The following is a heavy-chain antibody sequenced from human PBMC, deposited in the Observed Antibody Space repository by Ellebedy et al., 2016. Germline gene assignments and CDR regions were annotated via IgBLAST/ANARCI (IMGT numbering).Heavy chain of an antibody. Sequence: GGSLRLSXAASGFTFSSYAMTWVRQAPGKGLKWVSSISSSGGSTYYADSVKGRFTISRDNSNNTLYLQMDSLRAEDTAVYYCAKDRREGFGIQLWFWGIDYWGQGTLVTVSS. CDR1: GFTFSSYA. CDR3: AKDRREGFGIQLWFWGIDY. CDR2: ISSSGGST. D-gene: IGHD5-18*01. J-gene: IGHJ4*02. V-gene: IGHV3-23*01.